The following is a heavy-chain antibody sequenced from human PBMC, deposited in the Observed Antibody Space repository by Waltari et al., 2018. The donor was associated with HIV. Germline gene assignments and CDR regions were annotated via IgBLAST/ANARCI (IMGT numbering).Heavy chain of an antibody. Sequence: VESGGALVQPGGSLRLSCATSGFRFSDDWMSWGRQTPEGGLEWVANIKQDGSAKYVVDSVKGRFTISRDNANSSLSLQMNSLRVEDTAVYYCARTWSGHWDFWGQGTLVTVSS. V-gene: IGHV3-7*01. CDR3: ARTWSGHWDF. CDR2: IKQDGSAK. D-gene: IGHD3-3*01. J-gene: IGHJ4*02. CDR1: GFRFSDDW.